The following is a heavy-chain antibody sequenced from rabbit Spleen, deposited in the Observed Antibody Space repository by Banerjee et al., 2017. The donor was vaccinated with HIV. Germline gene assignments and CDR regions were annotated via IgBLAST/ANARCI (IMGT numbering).Heavy chain of an antibody. D-gene: IGHD6-1*01. CDR3: ARGWNTYGYGGAAPYAFDP. CDR2: IYTSSGST. V-gene: IGHV1S40*01. Sequence: QSLEESGGDLVKPGASLTLTCTASGFSFSSSYYMCWVRQAPGKGLEWIACIYTSSGSTYYASWAKGRFTISKTSSTTVDLKMTSLTAADTATYFCARGWNTYGYGGAAPYAFDPWGPAPWSP. J-gene: IGHJ2*01. CDR1: GFSFSSSYY.